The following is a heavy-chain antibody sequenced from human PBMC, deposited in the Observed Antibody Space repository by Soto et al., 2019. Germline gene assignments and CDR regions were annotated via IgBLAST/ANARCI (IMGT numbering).Heavy chain of an antibody. D-gene: IGHD5-18*01. J-gene: IGHJ4*02. V-gene: IGHV3-23*01. CDR1: GCTIVNHA. Sequence: GGSQRVWNAAAGCTIVNHAMSRVRKAPGKGLEWVSAISGSGGSTYYADSVKGRFTISRDNSKNTLYLQMNSLRAEDTAVYYCAKAGQLWFYFDYWGQGTLVTVSS. CDR3: AKAGQLWFYFDY. CDR2: ISGSGGST.